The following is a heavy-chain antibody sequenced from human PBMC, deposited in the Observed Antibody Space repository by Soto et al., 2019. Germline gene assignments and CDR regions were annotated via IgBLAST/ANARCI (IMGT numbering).Heavy chain of an antibody. J-gene: IGHJ4*02. CDR3: ARGGVGQLGGYYFDY. CDR2: IWYDGSNK. Sequence: QVQLVESGGGVVQPGRPLRLSCAASGFTFSSYGMHWVRQAPGKGLEWVAVIWYDGSNKYYADSVKGRFTISRDNSKNTLYLQMNSLRAEDTAVYYCARGGVGQLGGYYFDYWGQGTLVTVSS. CDR1: GFTFSSYG. V-gene: IGHV3-33*01. D-gene: IGHD6-6*01.